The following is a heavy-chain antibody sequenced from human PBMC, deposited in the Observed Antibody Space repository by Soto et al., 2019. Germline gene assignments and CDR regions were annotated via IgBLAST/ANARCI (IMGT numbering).Heavy chain of an antibody. CDR1: GYTFTSHD. J-gene: IGHJ4*02. V-gene: IGHV1-8*01. D-gene: IGHD6-6*01. CDR2: LNPYNGKT. CDR3: ARVSRIAARRSFDS. Sequence: QVQLVQSGTEVKTPGASVKVSCKASGYTFTSHDINWVRQATGQGLEWMGWLNPYNGKTAYAQRFQGRVTMTWNATTGTVYLELSSLSTEDTAMYYCARVSRIAARRSFDSWGQGTLVTVAS.